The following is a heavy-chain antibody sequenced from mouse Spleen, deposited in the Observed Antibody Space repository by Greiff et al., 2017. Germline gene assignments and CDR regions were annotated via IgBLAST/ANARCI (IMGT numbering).Heavy chain of an antibody. D-gene: IGHD1-1*01. CDR2: ISSCSSTI. J-gene: IGHJ2*01. Sequence: EVKLEESGGGLVKPGGSLKLSCAASGFTFSDYGMHWVRQPPAKGLVWVAYISSCSSTIYYADTVKGRFTISRDTAKNTLFLQLTSLTSEDTAMYYCAGGRYFFDCWGQGTTLTGSS. CDR3: AGGRYFFDC. CDR1: GFTFSDYG. V-gene: IGHV5-17*01.